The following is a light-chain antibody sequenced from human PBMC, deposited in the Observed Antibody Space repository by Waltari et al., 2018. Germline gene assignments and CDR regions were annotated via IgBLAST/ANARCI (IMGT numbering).Light chain of an antibody. CDR3: QVWDSRSDHVV. CDR2: DYR. Sequence: SYVVTQPPSVSVAPGQTARISCGGTDFGSKPVHWYQQKPGQAPVLVVFDYRFRPSGIPGRFAGANSGNTATLTINRVEAGDEADYYCQVWDSRSDHVVFGGGTKLTLL. V-gene: IGLV3-21*02. CDR1: DFGSKP. J-gene: IGLJ3*02.